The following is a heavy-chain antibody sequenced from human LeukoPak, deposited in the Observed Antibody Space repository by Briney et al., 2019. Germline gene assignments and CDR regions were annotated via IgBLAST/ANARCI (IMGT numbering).Heavy chain of an antibody. CDR1: GYTFTSYG. CDR3: ARAPFLIPWFDP. Sequence: ASVKVSCKASGYTFTSYGISWVRQAPGQGLEWMGWISAYNGNTSYAQKFQGRVTMTRDTSTSTVYMELSSLRSEDTAVYYCARAPFLIPWFDPWGQGTLVTVSS. V-gene: IGHV1-18*01. J-gene: IGHJ5*02. D-gene: IGHD3-16*01. CDR2: ISAYNGNT.